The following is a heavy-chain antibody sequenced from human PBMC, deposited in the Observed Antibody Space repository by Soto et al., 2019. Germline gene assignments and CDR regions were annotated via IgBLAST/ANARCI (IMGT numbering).Heavy chain of an antibody. D-gene: IGHD3-3*01. CDR1: GGSVSSGSYY. J-gene: IGHJ3*02. CDR2: IYYSVST. V-gene: IGHV4-61*01. CDR3: AARVIFGVASDASDI. Sequence: SETLSLTCTVSGGSVSSGSYYCSWIRQPPGKGLEWIGYIYYSVSTNYNPSLKSRVTISVDTSKNQFSLKLSSVTAADTAVYYCAARVIFGVASDASDIWGQGTMATVSS.